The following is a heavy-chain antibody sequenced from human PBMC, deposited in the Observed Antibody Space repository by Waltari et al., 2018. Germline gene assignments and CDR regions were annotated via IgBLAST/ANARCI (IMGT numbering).Heavy chain of an antibody. Sequence: QVQLQQWGAGLLKPSETLSLTCAVYGGSFSGYYWSWIRQPPGKGLEWIGEINHTGSTNSNPSLKSRVTISVDTSKNQFSLKLSSVTAADTAVYYCALCSGEGGLAVDRFYYYYGMDVWGQGTTVTVSS. CDR3: ALCSGEGGLAVDRFYYYYGMDV. CDR2: INHTGST. D-gene: IGHD7-27*01. V-gene: IGHV4-34*01. CDR1: GGSFSGYY. J-gene: IGHJ6*02.